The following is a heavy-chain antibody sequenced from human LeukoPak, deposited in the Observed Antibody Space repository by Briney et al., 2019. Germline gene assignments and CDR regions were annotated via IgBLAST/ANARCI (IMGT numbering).Heavy chain of an antibody. V-gene: IGHV1-18*01. CDR1: GYTFTSYG. CDR3: ARDSEWELLLGYDY. D-gene: IGHD1-26*01. CDR2: ISAYNGNT. J-gene: IGHJ4*02. Sequence: ASVKVSCKASGYTFTSYGISWVRQAPGQGLEWMGWISAYNGNTNYAQKFQGRVTMTRDTSISTAYMELSRLRSDDTAVYYCARDSEWELLLGYDYWGQGTLVTVSS.